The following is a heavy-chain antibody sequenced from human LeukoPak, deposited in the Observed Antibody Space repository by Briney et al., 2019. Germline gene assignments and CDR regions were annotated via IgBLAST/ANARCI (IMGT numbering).Heavy chain of an antibody. D-gene: IGHD3-10*01. CDR3: ARDGSYYDSGSYYGWFDP. CDR2: IYTSGST. Sequence: PSETLSLTCTVSGGSISSGSYYWSWIRQPAGKGLEWIGRIYTSGSTNYNPSLESRVTISGDTSKNQFSLKLSSVTAADTAVYYCARDGSYYDSGSYYGWFDPWGQGTLVTVSS. J-gene: IGHJ5*02. CDR1: GGSISSGSYY. V-gene: IGHV4-61*02.